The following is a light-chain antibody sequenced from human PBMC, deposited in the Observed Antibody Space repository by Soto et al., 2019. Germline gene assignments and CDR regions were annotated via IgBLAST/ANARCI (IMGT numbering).Light chain of an antibody. CDR2: DVS. Sequence: QSALTQPPSVSGSPGQSVAISCTGTSSDVGGSNGVSWYQQPPGTAPKLIIYDVSNRPSGVPDRFSGSKSGNTASLIISGLQAEDEGDYYCSSYTSNSTYVFGTGTKVTVL. CDR1: SSDVGGSNG. V-gene: IGLV2-18*02. CDR3: SSYTSNSTYV. J-gene: IGLJ1*01.